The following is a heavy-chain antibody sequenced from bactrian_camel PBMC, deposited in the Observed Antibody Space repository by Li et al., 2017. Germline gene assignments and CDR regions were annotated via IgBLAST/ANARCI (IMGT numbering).Heavy chain of an antibody. CDR3: ATAGNYH. CDR2: IDIDGID. D-gene: IGHD2*01. CDR1: GDINSRVC. V-gene: IGHV3S53*01. Sequence: HVQLVESGGGSVQAGGSLRLSCARSGDINSRVCVGWFRQSPGKERERVAGIDIDGIDDYTDAVKGRFTASKDNAKNTLYLQMNSLKTEDTAVYYCATAGNYHWGQGTQVTVS. J-gene: IGHJ4*01.